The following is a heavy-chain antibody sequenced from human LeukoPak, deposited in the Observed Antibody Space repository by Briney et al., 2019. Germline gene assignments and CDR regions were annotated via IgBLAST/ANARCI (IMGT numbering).Heavy chain of an antibody. V-gene: IGHV3-66*01. CDR1: GFTFSSYS. J-gene: IGHJ5*02. CDR3: ARDFAFDP. D-gene: IGHD3-3*01. CDR2: IYSGGST. Sequence: GGSLRLSCAASGFTFSSYSMNWVRQAPGKGLEWVSVIYSGGSTYYADSVKGRFTISRDNSKNSLYLQMNSLRAEDTAVYYCARDFAFDPWGQGTLVTVSS.